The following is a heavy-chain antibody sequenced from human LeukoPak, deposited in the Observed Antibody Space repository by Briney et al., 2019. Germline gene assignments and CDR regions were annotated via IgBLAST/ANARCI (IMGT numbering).Heavy chain of an antibody. CDR3: ARDASGSFYDY. CDR1: GFTFSSYG. V-gene: IGHV3-7*01. CDR2: INQDGSEK. D-gene: IGHD1-26*01. J-gene: IGHJ4*02. Sequence: GGSLRLSCAASGFTFSSYGMHWVRQAPGKGLEWVANINQDGSEKYYVDSVKGRFTISRDNAKNSLYLQMDSLRAEDTAMYYCARDASGSFYDYWGQGTLVTVSS.